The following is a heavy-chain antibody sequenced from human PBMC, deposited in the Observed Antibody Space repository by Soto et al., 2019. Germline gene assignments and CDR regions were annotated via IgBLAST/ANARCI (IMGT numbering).Heavy chain of an antibody. Sequence: SETLSLTCAVYGGSFSGYYWSWIRQPPGKGLEWIGEINHSGSTNYNPSLKSRVTISVDTSKNQFSLKLSSVTAAETAVYYCARGGPAARKGDYYGMDVWGQWTTVTVSS. CDR1: GGSFSGYY. D-gene: IGHD2-2*01. V-gene: IGHV4-34*01. CDR3: ARGGPAARKGDYYGMDV. J-gene: IGHJ6*02. CDR2: INHSGST.